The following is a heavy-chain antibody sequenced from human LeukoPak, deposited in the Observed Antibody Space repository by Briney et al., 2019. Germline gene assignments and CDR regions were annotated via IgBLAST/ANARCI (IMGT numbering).Heavy chain of an antibody. CDR3: ARDGTAAGLYFDL. J-gene: IGHJ4*01. V-gene: IGHV3-7*01. CDR1: GFTFSSYW. CDR2: IRQDGGEK. Sequence: GGSLRLSXAVSGFTFSSYWMNWVRQAPGKGLEWVASIRQDGGEKSYVDSVKGRFTISRDNTKNSLYLQINSLRAEDTAVYYCARDGTAAGLYFDLWGQGTLVTVSS. D-gene: IGHD6-13*01.